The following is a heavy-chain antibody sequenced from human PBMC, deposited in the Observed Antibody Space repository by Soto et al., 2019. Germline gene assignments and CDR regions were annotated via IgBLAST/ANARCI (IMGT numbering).Heavy chain of an antibody. CDR2: MFYGGTA. CDR1: GASITSHY. J-gene: IGHJ4*02. Sequence: QVQLQESGPGLVNPSETLSLTCNVSGASITSHYWTWIRQSPGKGLEWIGYMFYGGTANYNPSLRGRVTISLDTSKNQFSLKLSSVTAADTSVYYCARNRGYYVTDYWGQGTLVTVSS. D-gene: IGHD1-26*01. CDR3: ARNRGYYVTDY. V-gene: IGHV4-59*08.